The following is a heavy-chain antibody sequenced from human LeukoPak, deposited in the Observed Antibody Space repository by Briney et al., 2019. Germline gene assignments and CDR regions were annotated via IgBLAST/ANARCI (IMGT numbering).Heavy chain of an antibody. Sequence: KPSETLSLTCTVSGGSISSSSYYWGWIRQPPGKGLGWIGSIYYSGSTYYNPSLKSRVTISVDTSKNQFSLKLSSVTAADTAVYYCASWDSSGYYFFAWGQGTLVTVSS. CDR1: GGSISSSSYY. V-gene: IGHV4-39*01. D-gene: IGHD3-22*01. CDR3: ASWDSSGYYFFA. J-gene: IGHJ4*02. CDR2: IYYSGST.